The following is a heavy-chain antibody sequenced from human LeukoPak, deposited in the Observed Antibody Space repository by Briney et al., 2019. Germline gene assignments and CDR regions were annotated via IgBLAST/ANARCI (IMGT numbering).Heavy chain of an antibody. D-gene: IGHD6-19*01. CDR2: ISSSGGST. CDR3: AKGSRSIAVDNLCDY. V-gene: IGHV3-23*01. Sequence: GGSLRLSCAASGFTFSSAAMSWVRQAPGKGLEWGSIISSSGGSTYYADSVKGRFIISRDNSKNTLYLQMNSLRAEDTAVYYCAKGSRSIAVDNLCDYWGQGSLVTVSS. J-gene: IGHJ4*02. CDR1: GFTFSSAA.